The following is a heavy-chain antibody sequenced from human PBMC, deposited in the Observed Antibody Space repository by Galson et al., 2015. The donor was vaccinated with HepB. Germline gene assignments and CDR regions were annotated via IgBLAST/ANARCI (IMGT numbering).Heavy chain of an antibody. J-gene: IGHJ4*02. D-gene: IGHD5-24*01. CDR1: GFTFNGCG. Sequence: SLRFSCAASGFTFNGCGMHWVRQAPGKGLEWVALIWYDGSNEYYADSVKGRFTISRDNSKNTLYLQMNSLRAEDTAVYYCARGDGHNYGVGSYWGQGTLVTVSS. V-gene: IGHV3-33*01. CDR3: ARGDGHNYGVGSY. CDR2: IWYDGSNE.